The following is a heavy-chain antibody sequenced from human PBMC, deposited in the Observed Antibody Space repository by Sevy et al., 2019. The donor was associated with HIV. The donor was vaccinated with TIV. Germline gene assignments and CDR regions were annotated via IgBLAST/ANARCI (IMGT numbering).Heavy chain of an antibody. CDR3: ARDFPYDSSGYYAFDI. CDR2: IYYSGST. CDR1: GGSVSSGSYY. V-gene: IGHV4-61*01. D-gene: IGHD3-22*01. Sequence: SETLSLTCTVSGGSVSSGSYYWSWIRQPPGKGLEWIGYIYYSGSTNYNPSLKSRFTKSVDTSKNKFSLRLSSVTAADPAVYYCARDFPYDSSGYYAFDIWGQGTMVTVSS. J-gene: IGHJ3*02.